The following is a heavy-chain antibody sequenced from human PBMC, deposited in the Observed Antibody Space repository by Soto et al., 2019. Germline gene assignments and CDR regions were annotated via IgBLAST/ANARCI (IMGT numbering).Heavy chain of an antibody. CDR3: ARGHHSLDV. J-gene: IGHJ6*02. CDR1: GFTFSGHY. D-gene: IGHD4-4*01. V-gene: IGHV3-11*06. CDR2: INPSGTNT. Sequence: QAQLVESGGGLSKPGGSLRLSCADSGFTFSGHYMSWIRQAPGKGLEWISYINPSGTNTDYAESVKGRFTISRDNAENSLYLQMNSLRAEDTALYYCARGHHSLDVWGQGATVTVSS.